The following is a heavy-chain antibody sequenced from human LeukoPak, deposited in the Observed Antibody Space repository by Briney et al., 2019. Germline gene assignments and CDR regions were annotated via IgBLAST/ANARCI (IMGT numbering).Heavy chain of an antibody. CDR1: GGSISSYY. CDR2: IYNIGST. D-gene: IGHD2-15*01. Sequence: SETLSLTCTVSGGSISSYYWSWIRQPPGKGLEWIGYIYNIGSTYYNPSLKSRITMSVDTSKNQFSLKLSSLTAADTAVYYCARAPLDCTGGTCYSSGWFDPWGQGTLVTVSS. J-gene: IGHJ5*02. V-gene: IGHV4-59*12. CDR3: ARAPLDCTGGTCYSSGWFDP.